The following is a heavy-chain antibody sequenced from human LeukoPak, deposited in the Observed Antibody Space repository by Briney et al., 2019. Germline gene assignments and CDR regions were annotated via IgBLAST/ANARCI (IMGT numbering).Heavy chain of an antibody. Sequence: GGSQRLSCAASGFTFSSYAMHWVRQAPGKGLEYVSAISSNGGSTYYANSVKGRFTISRDNSKNTLYLQMGSLRAEDMAVYYCARDRSSGWYDFGYWGQGTLVTVSS. CDR1: GFTFSSYA. CDR2: ISSNGGST. V-gene: IGHV3-64*01. J-gene: IGHJ4*02. CDR3: ARDRSSGWYDFGY. D-gene: IGHD6-19*01.